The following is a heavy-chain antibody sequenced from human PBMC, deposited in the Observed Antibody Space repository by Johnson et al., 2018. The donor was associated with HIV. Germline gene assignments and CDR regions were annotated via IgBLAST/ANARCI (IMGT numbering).Heavy chain of an antibody. CDR2: INGDGSGI. D-gene: IGHD3-10*01. CDR1: GFTFSSYW. J-gene: IGHJ3*02. Sequence: VQLVESGGGFVQPGGSLRLSCAASGFTFSSYWMHWVRQGPGKGLVWVSRINGDGSGITYADSVKGRFTISRDNAKNTLYLQMNSLRAEDTAVYYCASVWATGAFDIWGQGTMVTVSS. V-gene: IGHV3-74*02. CDR3: ASVWATGAFDI.